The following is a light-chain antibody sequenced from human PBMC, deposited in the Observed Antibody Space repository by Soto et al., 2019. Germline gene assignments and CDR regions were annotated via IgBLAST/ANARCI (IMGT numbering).Light chain of an antibody. CDR3: QQGST. CDR1: QSVSSSY. CDR2: GAS. V-gene: IGKV3-20*01. J-gene: IGKJ2*01. Sequence: EIVLSQSPSTLYLSPGERATPSCRASQSVSSSYLAWYQEKPGQAPRLLIYGASSRATGIPDRFSGSGSGTDFTLTISRLEPEDFAVYYWQQGSTFGQGTK.